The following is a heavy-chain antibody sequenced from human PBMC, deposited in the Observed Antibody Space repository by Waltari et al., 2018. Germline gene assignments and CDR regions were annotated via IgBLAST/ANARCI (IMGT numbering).Heavy chain of an antibody. J-gene: IGHJ4*02. CDR1: GGSISSSSYY. CDR3: ARRQQQLAIDY. D-gene: IGHD6-13*01. CDR2: IYYSGST. Sequence: QLQLQESGPGLVKPSETLSLTCTVSGGSISSSSYYWGWIRHPPGKGLEWIGSIYYSGSTYYNPSLKSRVTISVDTSKNQFSLKLSSVTAADTAVYYCARRQQQLAIDYWGQGTLVTVSS. V-gene: IGHV4-39*01.